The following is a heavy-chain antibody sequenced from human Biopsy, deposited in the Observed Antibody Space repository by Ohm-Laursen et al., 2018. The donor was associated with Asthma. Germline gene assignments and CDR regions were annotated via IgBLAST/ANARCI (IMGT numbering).Heavy chain of an antibody. CDR3: ARHPYNFGGFDY. J-gene: IGHJ4*02. CDR2: IIPIFGPP. Sequence: ASVKVSCKTSGRTFSSNSINWVRQAPGQGLEWMGRIIPIFGPPNYAQKFQGRVTMPTDTSTDTAYMELRSLRSDDTAVYYCARHPYNFGGFDYWGQGSLVLVSS. V-gene: IGHV1-69*05. D-gene: IGHD5-24*01. CDR1: GRTFSSNS.